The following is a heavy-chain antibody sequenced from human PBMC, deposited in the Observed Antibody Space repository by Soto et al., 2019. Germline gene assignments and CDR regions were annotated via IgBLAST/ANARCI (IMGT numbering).Heavy chain of an antibody. CDR2: INSGGSST. Sequence: EVQLVESGGGLVQPGGSLRLSCAASGFTFSSYWMHWVRQAPGKGLVWVSRINSGGSSTSYADSVKGRFTISRDHAKNTLYLQMNRLRAEDTAVYYCARERGKAAAVHFDSWGQGTLVTVSS. V-gene: IGHV3-74*01. CDR1: GFTFSSYW. D-gene: IGHD6-13*01. J-gene: IGHJ4*02. CDR3: ARERGKAAAVHFDS.